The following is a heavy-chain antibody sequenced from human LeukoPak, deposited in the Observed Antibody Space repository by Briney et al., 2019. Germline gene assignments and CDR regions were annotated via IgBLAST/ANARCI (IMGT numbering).Heavy chain of an antibody. CDR2: IIPIFGTA. Sequence: GASVKVSCKASGGTFSSYAISWVRQAPGQGLEWMGGIIPIFGTANYAQKLQGRVTMTTDTSTSTAYMELRTLRSDDTAVYYCARAPERLGWFDPWGQGTLVTVSS. D-gene: IGHD1-1*01. V-gene: IGHV1-69*05. CDR3: ARAPERLGWFDP. J-gene: IGHJ5*02. CDR1: GGTFSSYA.